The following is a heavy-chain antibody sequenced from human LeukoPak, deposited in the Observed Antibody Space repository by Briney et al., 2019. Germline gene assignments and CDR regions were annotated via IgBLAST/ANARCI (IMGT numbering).Heavy chain of an antibody. CDR1: GFKFSVDS. Sequence: GGSLRLACAASGFKFSVDSMNWVRQAPGSGLEWVSRITGTGSQMDDIDYADLVRGRFTISRDNAKDSLFLEMRGLRVEDAGIYFCARETGFADAFDFWGRGTLVAVSS. CDR3: ARETGFADAFDF. J-gene: IGHJ3*01. CDR2: ITGTGSQMDDI. V-gene: IGHV3-21*03.